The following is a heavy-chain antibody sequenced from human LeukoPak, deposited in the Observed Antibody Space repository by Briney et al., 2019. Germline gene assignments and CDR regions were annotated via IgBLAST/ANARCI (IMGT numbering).Heavy chain of an antibody. CDR2: IYHSGST. D-gene: IGHD4-17*01. CDR1: GYSISSGYY. J-gene: IGHJ4*02. CDR3: ARDGDPQPLDY. Sequence: PSETLSLTCTVSGYSISSGYYWGWIRQPPGKGLEWIGSIYHSGSTYYNPSLKSRVTISVDTSKNQFSLKLSSVTAADTAVYYCARDGDPQPLDYWGQGTLVTVSS. V-gene: IGHV4-38-2*02.